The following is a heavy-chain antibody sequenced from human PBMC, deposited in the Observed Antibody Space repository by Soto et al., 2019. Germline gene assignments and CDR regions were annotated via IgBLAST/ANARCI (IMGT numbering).Heavy chain of an antibody. D-gene: IGHD5-18*01. Sequence: QVQLVQSGAEVKKPGSSVKVSCKASGGTFSSYAISWVRQAPGQGLEWMGGIIPIFGTANYAQKFQGRVPITADESTSTAYMELSSLRSEDTAVYYCARDHVDTAMAYYYYGMDVWGQGTTVTVSS. CDR2: IIPIFGTA. CDR1: GGTFSSYA. V-gene: IGHV1-69*12. J-gene: IGHJ6*02. CDR3: ARDHVDTAMAYYYYGMDV.